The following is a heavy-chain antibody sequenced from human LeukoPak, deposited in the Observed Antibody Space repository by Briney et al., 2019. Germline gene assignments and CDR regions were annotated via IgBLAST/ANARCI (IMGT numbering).Heavy chain of an antibody. J-gene: IGHJ4*02. CDR1: GFIFSDYA. CDR3: ARRPGGTPDY. D-gene: IGHD1-26*01. V-gene: IGHV3-23*01. Sequence: GGSLRLSCAASGFIFSDYAMMWVRQAPGEGLEWVSAIGADGRGTDYADSVKGRFTISRDNSKNTVYLQMNSLRGEDAALYYCARRPGGTPDYWGLGTLVTVS. CDR2: IGADGRGT.